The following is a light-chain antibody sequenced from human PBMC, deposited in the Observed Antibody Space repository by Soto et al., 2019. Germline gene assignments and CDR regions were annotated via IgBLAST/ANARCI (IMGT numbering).Light chain of an antibody. V-gene: IGKV3-20*01. Sequence: EIVRTQSPATLSVSPGERATLSCRASQSVSNSYLAWYQQKPGQAPRLLIYGASTRATGIPDRFSGSGSGTDFTLTISRLEPEDFAVYYCQQYVSSRTFGQGTKVDIK. CDR1: QSVSNSY. CDR3: QQYVSSRT. CDR2: GAS. J-gene: IGKJ1*01.